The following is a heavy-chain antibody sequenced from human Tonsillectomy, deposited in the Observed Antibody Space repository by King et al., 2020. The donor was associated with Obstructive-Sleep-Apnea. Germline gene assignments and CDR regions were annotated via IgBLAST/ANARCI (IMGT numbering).Heavy chain of an antibody. Sequence: QLQESGPGLVKPSETLSLTCTVSGGSISSYYWSWIRQPPGKGLEWIGYIYYSGSTNYNPSLKSRVTISIDTSKNQFSLKLSSVTAADTAVYYCARGYYYDSSSYYYPWYFDYWGQGTLVTVSS. CDR3: ARGYYYDSSSYYYPWYFDY. J-gene: IGHJ4*02. CDR2: IYYSGST. D-gene: IGHD3-22*01. V-gene: IGHV4-59*01. CDR1: GGSISSYY.